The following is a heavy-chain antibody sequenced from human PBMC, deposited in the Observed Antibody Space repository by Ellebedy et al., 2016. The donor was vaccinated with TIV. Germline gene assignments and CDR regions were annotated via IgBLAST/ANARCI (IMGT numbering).Heavy chain of an antibody. Sequence: GESLKISCAASGFTFNNYGMHWVRQAPGKGLEWVAVVWSDGSNKYYADSVKGRFTISRDNSKSTLYLQMDSLRAEDTAVYYCARDLMIWIFDYWGQGTLVTVSS. CDR3: ARDLMIWIFDY. J-gene: IGHJ4*02. V-gene: IGHV3-33*01. CDR1: GFTFNNYG. D-gene: IGHD2-2*03. CDR2: VWSDGSNK.